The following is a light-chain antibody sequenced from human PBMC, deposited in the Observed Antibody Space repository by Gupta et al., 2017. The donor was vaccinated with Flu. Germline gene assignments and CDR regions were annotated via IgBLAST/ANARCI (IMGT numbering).Light chain of an antibody. CDR3: QVWDKTNDNWV. V-gene: IGLV3-21*03. Sequence: SSVLNQSPSVSVAPGTTARITCGGDNLGGKSVHWYQQKPGQAPVLVVYDDTERPSGIPDRFSGSKFGDTATLTISRVAAGDEADYYCQVWDKTNDNWVFGGGTKLAVL. CDR1: NLGGKS. J-gene: IGLJ3*02. CDR2: DDT.